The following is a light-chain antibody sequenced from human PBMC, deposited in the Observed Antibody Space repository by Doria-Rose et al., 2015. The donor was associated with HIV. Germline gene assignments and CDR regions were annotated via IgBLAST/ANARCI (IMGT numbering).Light chain of an antibody. CDR1: QRVKSSY. Sequence: TQSPGTPSLSPGERATLPCRASQRVKSSYLAWYQHKPGQAPRLLIYDASTRATGIPDRFSGSGSGTDFTLTISRLEPEDVAVYYCHQYGTSWTFGQGTKVEI. V-gene: IGKV3-20*01. J-gene: IGKJ1*01. CDR3: HQYGTSWT. CDR2: DAS.